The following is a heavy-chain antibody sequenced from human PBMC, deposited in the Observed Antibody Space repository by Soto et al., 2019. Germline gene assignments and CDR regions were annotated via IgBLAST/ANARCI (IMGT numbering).Heavy chain of an antibody. CDR1: GFTFSHYA. V-gene: IGHV3-23*01. Sequence: HPGGSLRLSCAASGFTFSHYAMSWVRQAPGKGLEWVSTISGSGVTIYYADSVKGRFTISRDNSKNTVFLQMSSLRAEDAALYYCAKDPAVCSFGSCFRNYFDYWGQGTLVTVSS. CDR2: ISGSGVTI. J-gene: IGHJ4*02. CDR3: AKDPAVCSFGSCFRNYFDY. D-gene: IGHD2-15*01.